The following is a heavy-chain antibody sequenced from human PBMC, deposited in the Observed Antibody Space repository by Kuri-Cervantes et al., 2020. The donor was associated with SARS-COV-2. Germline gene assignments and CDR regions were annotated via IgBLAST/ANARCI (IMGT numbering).Heavy chain of an antibody. D-gene: IGHD3-10*01. CDR2: LNPNTGGT. J-gene: IGHJ4*02. Sequence: ASVKVSCKASGYTFTGYYTHWVRQAPGQGLEWMGWLNPNTGGTNYAQKFQGWVTMTRDTSLTTAYMELTRLTSDDSAVYFCARGEAARGLMVVFKWRGAGPLHFWGQGTLVTVSS. CDR3: ARGEAARGLMVVFKWRGAGPLHF. CDR1: GYTFTGYY. V-gene: IGHV1-2*04.